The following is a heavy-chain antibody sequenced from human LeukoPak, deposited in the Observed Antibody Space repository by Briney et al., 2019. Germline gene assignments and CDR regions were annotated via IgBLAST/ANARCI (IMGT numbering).Heavy chain of an antibody. CDR2: IYYSGST. CDR3: ASAVISTGYSSRFVSWFDP. Sequence: SETLSLTCTVSGGSISSSSYYWGWLRQPPGKGLEWIGSIYYSGSTYYNPSLKSRVTISVDTSKNQFSLKLSSVTAADTDVYYCASAVISTGYSSRFVSWFDPWGQGTLVTVSS. V-gene: IGHV4-39*01. J-gene: IGHJ5*02. CDR1: GGSISSSSYY. D-gene: IGHD6-13*01.